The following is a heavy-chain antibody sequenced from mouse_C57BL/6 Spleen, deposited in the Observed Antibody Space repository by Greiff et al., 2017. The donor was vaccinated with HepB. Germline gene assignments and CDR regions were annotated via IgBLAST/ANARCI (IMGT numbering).Heavy chain of an antibody. Sequence: EVKVVESGGDLVKPGGSLILSCAASGFTFSSYGMSWVRQTPDKRLEWVATISSGGSYTYYPDSVKGRFTISRDNAKNTLYLQMSSLKSEDTAMYYCASPIYYGNSPGFAWFAYWGQGTLVTVSA. CDR3: ASPIYYGNSPGFAWFAY. CDR2: ISSGGSYT. D-gene: IGHD2-1*01. CDR1: GFTFSSYG. V-gene: IGHV5-6*01. J-gene: IGHJ3*01.